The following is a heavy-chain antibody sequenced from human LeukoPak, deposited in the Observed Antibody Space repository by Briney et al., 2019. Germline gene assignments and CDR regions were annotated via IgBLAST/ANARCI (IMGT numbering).Heavy chain of an antibody. Sequence: GGSLRLSCAASGFTFTNYNMSWVRQAPGRGLEWVSFISRSSSSIYYADSLRGRFTISRDDAQNSLYLQLNSLRAEDTAVYFCARGLRWAPNFEYWGQGTLVTVSS. D-gene: IGHD1-26*01. CDR1: GFTFTNYN. J-gene: IGHJ4*02. CDR2: ISRSSSSI. V-gene: IGHV3-21*01. CDR3: ARGLRWAPNFEY.